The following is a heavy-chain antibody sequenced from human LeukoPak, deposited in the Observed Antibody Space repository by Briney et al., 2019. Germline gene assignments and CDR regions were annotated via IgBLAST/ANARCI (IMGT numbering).Heavy chain of an antibody. CDR1: GGSFSGYY. V-gene: IGHV4-34*01. CDR3: ARDVGKYCSSTSCQYYFDY. CDR2: INHSGST. J-gene: IGHJ4*02. Sequence: PSETLSLTCAVYGGSFSGYYWSWIRQPPGKGLEWIGEINHSGSTNYNPSLKSRVTISVDTSKNQFSLKLSSVTAADTAVYYCARDVGKYCSSTSCQYYFDYGGQGTLVTFPS. D-gene: IGHD2-2*01.